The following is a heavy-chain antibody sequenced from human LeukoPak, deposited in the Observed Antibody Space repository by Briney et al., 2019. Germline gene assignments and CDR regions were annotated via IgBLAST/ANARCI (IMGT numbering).Heavy chain of an antibody. CDR2: IRYDGSNK. D-gene: IGHD5-12*01. J-gene: IGHJ4*02. CDR3: AKGRMVATLFFDY. V-gene: IGHV3-30*02. CDR1: GFTFSSYG. Sequence: PGGSLRLSCAASGFTFSSYGMHWVRQAPGKGLEWVAFIRYDGSNKYYADSVKGRFTISRDNSKNTLYLQMNSLRAEDTAVYYCAKGRMVATLFFDYWGQGTLVTVSS.